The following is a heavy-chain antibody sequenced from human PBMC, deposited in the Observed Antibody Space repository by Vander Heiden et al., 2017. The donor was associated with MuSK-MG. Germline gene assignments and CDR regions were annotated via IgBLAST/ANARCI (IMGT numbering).Heavy chain of an antibody. Sequence: EVQLLDSGGGLVQPGGSLRLSCAASGFTFSSYAMNWVRQAPGKGLEWVSGISGRGGGTFFADSVKGRFTISRDNSKNTLYLQMNSLRVEDTAVYYCAKSGAADGTLNWFDPWGQGTLVTVS. CDR3: AKSGAADGTLNWFDP. D-gene: IGHD6-13*01. CDR1: GFTFSSYA. V-gene: IGHV3-23*01. CDR2: ISGRGGGT. J-gene: IGHJ5*02.